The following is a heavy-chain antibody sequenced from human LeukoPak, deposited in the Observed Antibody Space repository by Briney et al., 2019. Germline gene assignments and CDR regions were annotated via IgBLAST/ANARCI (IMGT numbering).Heavy chain of an antibody. CDR2: MYNSGST. V-gene: IGHV4-59*08. D-gene: IGHD6-19*01. CDR1: GGSISTNH. CDR3: ARLGSSGSFDY. Sequence: PSETLSLTCTVSGGSISTNHWSWIRQPPEKGLEWIGYMYNSGSTNYNPSLKSRVTISVDTSKNQLSLKLSSVNAADTAVYYCARLGSSGSFDYWGQGTLVTVSS. J-gene: IGHJ4*02.